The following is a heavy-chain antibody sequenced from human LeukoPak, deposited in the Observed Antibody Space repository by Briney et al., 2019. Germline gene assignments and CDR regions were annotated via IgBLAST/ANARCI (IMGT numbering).Heavy chain of an antibody. D-gene: IGHD6-13*01. Sequence: ASVMVSCKASGYTFTGYYMHWVRQAPGQGLEWMGWINPNSGGTNYAQKFQGRVTMTRDTSISTAYMELSRLRSDDTAVYYCAKAAAPGDYYYYMDVWGKGTTVTISS. CDR3: AKAAAPGDYYYYMDV. CDR2: INPNSGGT. J-gene: IGHJ6*03. CDR1: GYTFTGYY. V-gene: IGHV1-2*02.